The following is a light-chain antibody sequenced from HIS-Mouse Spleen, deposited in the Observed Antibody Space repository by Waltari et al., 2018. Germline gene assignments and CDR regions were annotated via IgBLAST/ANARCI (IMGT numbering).Light chain of an antibody. J-gene: IGLJ2*01. V-gene: IGLV3-10*01. CDR1: ALPKKY. CDR2: EDS. CDR3: YSTDSSGNHRV. Sequence: SYELTQPPSVSVSPGQTARITCSGDALPKKYAYWYQQKSGQAPVLVLYEDSKRPSGIPERSSGSSSGTMATLTISGAQVEDEADYYCYSTDSSGNHRVFGGGTKLTVL.